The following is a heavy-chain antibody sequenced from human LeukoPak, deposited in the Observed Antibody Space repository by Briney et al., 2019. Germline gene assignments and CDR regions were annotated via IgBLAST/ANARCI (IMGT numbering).Heavy chain of an antibody. V-gene: IGHV4-59*01. CDR3: ATGRSDNGGMFFDS. D-gene: IGHD4-23*01. CDR2: ISYSGYT. J-gene: IGHJ4*02. Sequence: SETLSLTCTVSGGSIRSYYWYWIRQAPGKGLEWVGFISYSGYTSYSPSLKSRVAISVDTAKSQFSLRLNSMTAADTAIYYCATGRSDNGGMFFDSWAQGNLVTVSS. CDR1: GGSIRSYY.